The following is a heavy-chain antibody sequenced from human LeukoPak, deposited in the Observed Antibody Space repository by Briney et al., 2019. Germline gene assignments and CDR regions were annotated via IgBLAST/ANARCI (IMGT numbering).Heavy chain of an antibody. J-gene: IGHJ5*02. Sequence: SETLSLTCTVSGGSISSGDYYWSWIRQPPGKGLEWIGYIYYSGSTNYNPSLKSRVTISVDTSKNQFSLKLSSVTAADTAVYYCAREVVPPTYGSGKVDNWFDPWGQGTLVTVSS. CDR2: IYYSGST. V-gene: IGHV4-61*08. CDR3: AREVVPPTYGSGKVDNWFDP. D-gene: IGHD3-10*01. CDR1: GGSISSGDYY.